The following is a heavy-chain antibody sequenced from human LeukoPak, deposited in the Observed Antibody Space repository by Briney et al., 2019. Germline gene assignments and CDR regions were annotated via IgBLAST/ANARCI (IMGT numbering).Heavy chain of an antibody. V-gene: IGHV3-33*01. J-gene: IGHJ4*02. CDR1: GFTLSSYG. D-gene: IGHD5-18*01. Sequence: PGRSLRLSCAASGFTLSSYGMHWVRQAPGKGLEWVAVIWYDGSNKYYADSVKGRFTISRDNSKNTLYLQMNSLRAEDTAVYYCARDHVQPLDYWGQGTLVTVSS. CDR2: IWYDGSNK. CDR3: ARDHVQPLDY.